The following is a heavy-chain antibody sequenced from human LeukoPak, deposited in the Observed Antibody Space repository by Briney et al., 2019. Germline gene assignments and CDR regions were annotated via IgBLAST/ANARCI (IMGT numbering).Heavy chain of an antibody. CDR3: ARGTDDFDY. CDR2: IYYSGST. V-gene: IGHV4-39*01. Sequence: SETLSLTCTVSGGSISSSSYYWGWIRQPPGKGLEWIGSIYYSGSTYYNPSLKSRVTISVDTSKNQFSLQLNSVTPEDTAVYYCARGTDDFDYWGQGTLVTVSS. J-gene: IGHJ4*02. CDR1: GGSISSSSYY. D-gene: IGHD5-24*01.